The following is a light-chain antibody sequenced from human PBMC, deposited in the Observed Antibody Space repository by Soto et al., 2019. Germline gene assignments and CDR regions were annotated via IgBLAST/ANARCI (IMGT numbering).Light chain of an antibody. J-gene: IGKJ1*01. CDR3: QQYNNWPPM. V-gene: IGKV3D-15*01. CDR2: GAT. CDR1: QTVRDN. Sequence: EVVMTQSPATLSVSPGERATLSCRASQTVRDNLGWYQQKPGQPPRLLIYGATTRATGIPARFSGSGSGTEFTLTISSLQSEDFAVYYCQQYNNWPPMFGQGTKVDIK.